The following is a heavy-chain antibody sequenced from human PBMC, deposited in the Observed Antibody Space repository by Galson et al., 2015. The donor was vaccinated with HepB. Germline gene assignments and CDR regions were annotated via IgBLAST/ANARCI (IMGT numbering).Heavy chain of an antibody. Sequence: SLRLSCAASGFIFSDSGVIWARQASGKGLEWVGLIRDKAYNYATTYAASVKGRFTMSRDDSKNTAYLQMDSLKTDDTAIYYCSRRGYGGDVWGQGTMVTVSS. CDR2: IRDKAYNYAT. D-gene: IGHD5-12*01. CDR3: SRRGYGGDV. V-gene: IGHV3-73*01. CDR1: GFIFSDSG. J-gene: IGHJ6*02.